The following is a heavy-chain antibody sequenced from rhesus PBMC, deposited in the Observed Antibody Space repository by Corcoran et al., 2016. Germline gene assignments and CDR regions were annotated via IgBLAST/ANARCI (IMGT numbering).Heavy chain of an antibody. CDR3: TRDGGIAAGLDY. CDR1: GFTFSSYE. D-gene: IGHD6-13*01. CDR2: ISENGVTI. V-gene: IGHV3-100*02. J-gene: IGHJ4*01. Sequence: DVQLVESGGGLVKPGGSLRLSCVASGFTFSSYEMHWVRQAPGKGLEWVSVISENGVTIYYADSVHGRFTISRDNAKNSLFLQMNSLRAEDTAVYYCTRDGGIAAGLDYWGQGVLVTVSS.